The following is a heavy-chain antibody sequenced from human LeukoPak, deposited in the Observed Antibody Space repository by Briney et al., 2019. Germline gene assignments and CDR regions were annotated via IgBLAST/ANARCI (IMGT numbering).Heavy chain of an antibody. CDR2: IYPGDSDT. CDR3: ARQKDYGDYLDYYYGMDV. J-gene: IGHJ6*02. CDR1: GYSLTSYW. Sequence: GESLKISCKGSGYSLTSYWIGWVRQMPGKGLEWMGIIYPGDSDTRYSPSFQGQVTISADKSISTAYLQWSSLKASDTAMYYCARQKDYGDYLDYYYGMDVWGQGTTVTVSS. D-gene: IGHD4-17*01. V-gene: IGHV5-51*01.